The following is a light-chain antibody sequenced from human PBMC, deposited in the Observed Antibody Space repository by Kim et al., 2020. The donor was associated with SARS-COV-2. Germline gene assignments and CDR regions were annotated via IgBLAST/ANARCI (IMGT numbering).Light chain of an antibody. J-gene: IGLJ2*01. CDR1: KLGDKY. V-gene: IGLV3-1*01. CDR3: QAWDSSLWVV. Sequence: SYELTQPPSVSVSPGQTASITCSGDKLGDKYACWYQQKPGQSPVLVIYQDSKRPSGIPERFSGSNSGNTATLTISGTQAMDEADYYCQAWDSSLWVVFGG. CDR2: QDS.